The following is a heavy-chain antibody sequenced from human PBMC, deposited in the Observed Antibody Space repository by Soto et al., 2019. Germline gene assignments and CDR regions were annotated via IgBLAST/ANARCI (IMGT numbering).Heavy chain of an antibody. CDR1: GFTFEAYS. CDR2: ISGDSGSS. CDR3: TKRRSARPGFDAFDL. J-gene: IGHJ3*01. V-gene: IGHV3-9*01. Sequence: GGSLRLSCAASGFTFEAYSLHWVRQLPGKGLEWVAGISGDSGSSGYADSVRGRFTVSRDNAKNSLFLQLSSLSPEDTALYYCTKRRSARPGFDAFDLWGQGTMVTVS.